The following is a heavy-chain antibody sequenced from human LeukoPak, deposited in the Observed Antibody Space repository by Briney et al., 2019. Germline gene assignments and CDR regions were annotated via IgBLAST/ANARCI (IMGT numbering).Heavy chain of an antibody. CDR2: ISGDGTET. J-gene: IGHJ4*02. V-gene: IGHV3-23*01. D-gene: IGHD4-11*01. CDR1: GLIFRNYA. Sequence: GGSLRLSCTASGLIFRNYAMTWVRQAPRKRLEWVSTISGDGTETFYADSVKGRFTISRDNSKNTHYLQMSSLRAEDTGIYYCAKGGHYSFFDYWGQGTLVTVSS. CDR3: AKGGHYSFFDY.